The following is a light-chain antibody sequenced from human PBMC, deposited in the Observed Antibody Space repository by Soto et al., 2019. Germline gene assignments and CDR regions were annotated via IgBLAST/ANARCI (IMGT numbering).Light chain of an antibody. V-gene: IGKV3-20*01. J-gene: IGKJ5*01. CDR3: QKYDKWPIT. Sequence: EMVVTRSPGTLALCPGERASVSCRASQSVASSHLAWYRQKPGQTPRLLIYDASSRATGISDRISGSGSGTEFTLTISRLEPEDFAVYYCQKYDKWPITFGQGTRLEI. CDR1: QSVASSH. CDR2: DAS.